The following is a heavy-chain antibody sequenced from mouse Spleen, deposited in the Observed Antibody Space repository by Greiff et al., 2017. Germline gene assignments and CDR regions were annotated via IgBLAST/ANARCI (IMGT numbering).Heavy chain of an antibody. CDR1: GFNIKDYY. J-gene: IGHJ4*01. CDR3: ALTTVVATGAMDY. CDR2: IDPEDGET. V-gene: IGHV14-2*01. D-gene: IGHD1-1*01. Sequence: VQLKQSGAELVKPGASVKLSCTASGFNIKDYYMHWVKQRTEQGLEWIGRIDPEDGETKYAPKFQGKATITADTSSNTAYLQLSSLTSEDTAVYYCALTTVVATGAMDYWGQGTSVTVSS.